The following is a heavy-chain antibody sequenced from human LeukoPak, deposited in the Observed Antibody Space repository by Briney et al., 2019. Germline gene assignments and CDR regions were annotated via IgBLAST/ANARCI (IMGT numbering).Heavy chain of an antibody. CDR2: INHSGST. CDR1: GGSFSGYY. Sequence: PSETLSLICAVYGGSFSGYYWSWIRQPPGKGLEWIGEINHSGSTNYNPSLKSRVTISVDASKNQFSLKLSSVTAADTAVYYCARVRATGAHDYWGQGTLVTVSS. D-gene: IGHD7-27*01. J-gene: IGHJ4*02. V-gene: IGHV4-34*01. CDR3: ARVRATGAHDY.